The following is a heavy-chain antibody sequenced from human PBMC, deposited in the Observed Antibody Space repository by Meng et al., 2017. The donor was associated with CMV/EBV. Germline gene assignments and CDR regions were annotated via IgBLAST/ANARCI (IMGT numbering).Heavy chain of an antibody. CDR1: GYTFTSYY. V-gene: IGHV1-46*01. CDR2: INPSGGST. D-gene: IGHD6-13*01. J-gene: IGHJ4*02. Sequence: ASVKVSCKASGYTFTSYYMHWVRQAPGQGLEWMGIINPSGGSTSYAQKFQGRVTMTRDTSTSTVYMELSSLRSEDTAVYCCARDPTRNSSSWYGLNYWGQGTLVTVSS. CDR3: ARDPTRNSSSWYGLNY.